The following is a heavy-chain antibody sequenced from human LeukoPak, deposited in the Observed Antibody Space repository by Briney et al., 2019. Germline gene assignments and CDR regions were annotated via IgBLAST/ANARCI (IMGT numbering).Heavy chain of an antibody. CDR3: ARGPTTTLGVDY. D-gene: IGHD1-1*01. Sequence: PSETLSLTCTVSGGSISSSSYYWGWIRQPPGKGLEWIGSIYYSGSTYYNPSLKSRVTISVDTSKNQFSLKLSSVTAADTAVYYCARGPTTTLGVDYWGQGTLVTVSS. CDR2: IYYSGST. V-gene: IGHV4-39*07. J-gene: IGHJ4*02. CDR1: GGSISSSSYY.